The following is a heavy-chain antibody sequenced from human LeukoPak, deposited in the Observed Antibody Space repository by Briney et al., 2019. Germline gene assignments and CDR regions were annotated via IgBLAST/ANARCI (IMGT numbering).Heavy chain of an antibody. V-gene: IGHV3-23*01. CDR3: AKKGCSSTTCYHNF. J-gene: IGHJ4*02. Sequence: GGSLRLSCAASGFTFNTYAMSWVRQAPGKGLEWVSDLSDSGGSTNYAASVKGRFTISRDNSKNTLYLQMNSLRAEDTAVYYCAKKGCSSTTCYHNFWGQGTLVTVSS. CDR2: LSDSGGST. CDR1: GFTFNTYA. D-gene: IGHD2-2*01.